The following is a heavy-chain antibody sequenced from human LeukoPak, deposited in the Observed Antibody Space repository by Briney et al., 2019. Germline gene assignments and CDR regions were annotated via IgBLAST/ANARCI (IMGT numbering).Heavy chain of an antibody. J-gene: IGHJ4*02. CDR2: ISGGGGTT. V-gene: IGHV3-23*01. Sequence: GGSLRLSCAASGFTLSIDAMSWVRQAPGKGLQWVSTISGGGGTTFYADSVKGRFTMSRDNSRNTLFLLMNSLRAEDAAVYYCAKDSGYDSRYYFDYWGQGTLVTVSS. CDR1: GFTLSIDA. D-gene: IGHD5-12*01. CDR3: AKDSGYDSRYYFDY.